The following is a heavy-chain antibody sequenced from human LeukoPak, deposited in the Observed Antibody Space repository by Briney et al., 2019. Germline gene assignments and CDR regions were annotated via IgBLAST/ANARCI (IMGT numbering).Heavy chain of an antibody. D-gene: IGHD6-6*01. CDR1: GFTFSSYE. V-gene: IGHV3-23*01. CDR3: AKGGIYSSSSAHARKFDP. CDR2: ISGSGGST. J-gene: IGHJ5*02. Sequence: GGSLRLSCAASGFTFSSYEMSWVRQAPGKGLEWVSAISGSGGSTYYADSVKGRFTISRDNSKNTLYLQMNSLRAEDTAVYYCAKGGIYSSSSAHARKFDPWGQGTLVTVSS.